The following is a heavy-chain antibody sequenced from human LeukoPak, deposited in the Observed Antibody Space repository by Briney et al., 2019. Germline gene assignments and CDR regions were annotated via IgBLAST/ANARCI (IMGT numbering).Heavy chain of an antibody. CDR3: ARTTLQEWELPTYYFDY. D-gene: IGHD1-26*01. J-gene: IGHJ4*02. CDR1: GFTFSSYA. CDR2: ISYDGSNK. V-gene: IGHV3-30-3*01. Sequence: GESLRLSCAASGFTFSSYAMHWVRQAPGKGLEWVAVISYDGSNKYYADSVKGRFTISRDNSKNTLYLQMNSLRAEDTAVYYCARTTLQEWELPTYYFDYWGQGTLVTVSS.